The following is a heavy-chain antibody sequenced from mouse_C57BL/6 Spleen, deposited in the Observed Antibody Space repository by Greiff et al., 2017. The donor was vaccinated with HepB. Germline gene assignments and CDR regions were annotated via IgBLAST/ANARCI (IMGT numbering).Heavy chain of an antibody. CDR1: GYSFTGYF. Sequence: EVQLQESGPELVKPGASVKISCKASGYSFTGYFMNWVMQSHGKSLEWIGRINPYNGDTFYNQKFKGKATLTVDKSSSTAHMELRSLTSEDSAVYYCARSGPGGRSGYYAMDYWGQGTSVTVSS. J-gene: IGHJ4*01. CDR3: ARSGPGGRSGYYAMDY. CDR2: INPYNGDT. D-gene: IGHD3-1*01. V-gene: IGHV1-20*01.